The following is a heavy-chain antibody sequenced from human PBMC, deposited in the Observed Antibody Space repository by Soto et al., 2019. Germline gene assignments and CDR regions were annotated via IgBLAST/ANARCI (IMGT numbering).Heavy chain of an antibody. CDR3: VKDRSDTWSFDY. J-gene: IGHJ4*02. CDR1: RFTFLSYS. D-gene: IGHD2-8*02. Sequence: GGPLRLSCAASRFTFLSYSMHCVRQVSGKGLEWLAVVSHDGSLYPYADSVKGRFSISRDNSRKTLYLQMNSLRPEDTAVYYCVKDRSDTWSFDYWGQGT. V-gene: IGHV3-30*04. CDR2: VSHDGSLY.